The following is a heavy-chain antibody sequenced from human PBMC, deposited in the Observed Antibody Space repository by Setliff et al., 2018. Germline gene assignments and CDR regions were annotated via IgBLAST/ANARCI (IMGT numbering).Heavy chain of an antibody. CDR3: AKVRDRGSYYWYFDY. D-gene: IGHD1-26*01. V-gene: IGHV3-23*01. J-gene: IGHJ4*02. CDR2: ISGSGGST. CDR1: GFTFSSYA. Sequence: RLSCAASGFTFSSYAMSWVRQAPGKGLEWVSAISGSGGSTYYADSVKGRFTISRDNSKNTLYLQMNSLRAEDTAVYYCAKVRDRGSYYWYFDYWGQGTLVTVSS.